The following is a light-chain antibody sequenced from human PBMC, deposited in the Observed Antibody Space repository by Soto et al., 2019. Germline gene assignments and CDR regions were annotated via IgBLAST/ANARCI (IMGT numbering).Light chain of an antibody. Sequence: QSVLTQPASVSGSPGQSITISCAGASSDVGADNYVSWYQQYPGKAPKLLIYEVSNRPSGVSNRFSGSKSGDTASLTISGLHAAEEPDYSSRSYTTSKAPFVFGTRTKVTV. CDR3: RSYTTSKAPFV. CDR2: EVS. V-gene: IGLV2-14*01. CDR1: SSDVGADNY. J-gene: IGLJ1*01.